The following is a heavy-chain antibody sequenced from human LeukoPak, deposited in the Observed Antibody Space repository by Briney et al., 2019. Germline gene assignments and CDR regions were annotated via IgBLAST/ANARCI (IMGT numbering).Heavy chain of an antibody. V-gene: IGHV4-39*07. Sequence: SETLSLTCTVSGGSISSSSYYWSWIRQPPGKGLEWIGSIYYSGSTYYNPSLKSRVTISVDTSKNQLSLKLSSVTAADTAVYYCAREAEYYDYVWGSYRYTSDAFDIWGQGTMVTVSS. CDR2: IYYSGST. CDR3: AREAEYYDYVWGSYRYTSDAFDI. D-gene: IGHD3-16*02. CDR1: GGSISSSSYY. J-gene: IGHJ3*02.